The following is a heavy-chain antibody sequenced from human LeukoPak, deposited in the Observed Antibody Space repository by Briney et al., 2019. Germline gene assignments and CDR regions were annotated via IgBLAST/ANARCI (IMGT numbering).Heavy chain of an antibody. CDR3: ARSVEMATITLVGDAFDI. D-gene: IGHD5-24*01. CDR1: GYSFTNKY. V-gene: IGHV1-46*01. Sequence: ASVKVSCKASGYSFTNKYMHWVRQAPGQGREWMGIINPSGGSTTYAQKFKGRVTMTRDTSTSTVHMELSSLRSEDTAVYYCARSVEMATITLVGDAFDIWGQGTMVTVSS. CDR2: INPSGGST. J-gene: IGHJ3*02.